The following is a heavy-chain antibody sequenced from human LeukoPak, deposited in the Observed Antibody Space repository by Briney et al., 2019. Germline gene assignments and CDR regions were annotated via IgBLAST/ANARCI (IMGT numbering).Heavy chain of an antibody. Sequence: GGSLRLSCAASGITFTSYAMSWVRQAPGKGLEWVSSISGSGGSKYYADSVKGRFTISRDNSKSTLYLQMNSLRAEDTAVYYCAKINLGLSDYWGQGTLVTVSS. CDR1: GITFTSYA. CDR2: ISGSGGSK. V-gene: IGHV3-23*01. CDR3: AKINLGLSDY. J-gene: IGHJ4*02.